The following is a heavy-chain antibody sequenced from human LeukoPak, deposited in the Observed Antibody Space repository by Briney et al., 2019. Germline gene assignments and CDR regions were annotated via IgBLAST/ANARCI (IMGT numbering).Heavy chain of an antibody. CDR3: AKDEGRSDRYGSGSYPPY. D-gene: IGHD3-10*01. Sequence: GGSLRLSCSASGFTLSSYWMHWVRQAPGKGLVWVSRINTDGSSTNYADSVKGRFTISRDNSKKTLYLEMNSLRPEDTAVYYCAKDEGRSDRYGSGSYPPYWGQGTLVTVSS. CDR1: GFTLSSYW. V-gene: IGHV3-74*01. CDR2: INTDGSST. J-gene: IGHJ4*02.